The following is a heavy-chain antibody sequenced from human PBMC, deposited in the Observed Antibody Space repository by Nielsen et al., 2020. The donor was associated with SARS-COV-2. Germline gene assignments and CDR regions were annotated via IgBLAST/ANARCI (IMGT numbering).Heavy chain of an antibody. CDR2: INAGNGNT. V-gene: IGHV1-3*01. CDR1: GYTFTSYA. CDR3: AREFIPTIAVAGTEDFDY. D-gene: IGHD6-19*01. J-gene: IGHJ4*02. Sequence: ASVKVSCKASGYTFTSYAMHWVRQAPGQRLEWMGWINAGNGNTKYSQKFQGRVTITRDTSASTAYMELSSLRSEDTAVYYCAREFIPTIAVAGTEDFDYWGQGTLVTVSS.